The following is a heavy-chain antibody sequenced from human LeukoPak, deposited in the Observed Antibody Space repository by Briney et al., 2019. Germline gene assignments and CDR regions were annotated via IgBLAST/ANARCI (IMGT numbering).Heavy chain of an antibody. J-gene: IGHJ3*02. D-gene: IGHD3-9*01. CDR3: ARAPLRDYDILTGYSKGAFDI. CDR1: GFIFSSYS. CDR2: ISSSSSTI. V-gene: IGHV3-48*04. Sequence: GGSLRLSCAASGFIFSSYSMNWVRQDPGEGLERVTYISSSSSTIYYADSVKGRFTISRDNAKNSLYLQMNSLRAEDTAVYYCARAPLRDYDILTGYSKGAFDIWGQGTMVTVSS.